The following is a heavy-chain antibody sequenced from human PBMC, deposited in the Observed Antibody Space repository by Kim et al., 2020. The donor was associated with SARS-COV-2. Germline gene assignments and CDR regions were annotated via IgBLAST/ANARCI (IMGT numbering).Heavy chain of an antibody. J-gene: IGHJ6*02. V-gene: IGHV4-4*02. CDR3: ASKSTGSGTYNGLDV. Sequence: SETLSLTCAVSYGSISDYYWWTWVRLPPGKGLEWIGEISHDGTTKYKPSLKSRFNISIDKSKNLFSLKLSSVTAADTAVYYCASKSTGSGTYNGLDVWV. D-gene: IGHD3-10*01. CDR2: ISHDGTT. CDR1: YGSISDYYW.